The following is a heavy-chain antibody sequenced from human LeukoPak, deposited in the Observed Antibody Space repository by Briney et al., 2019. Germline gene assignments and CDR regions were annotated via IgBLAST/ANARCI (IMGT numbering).Heavy chain of an antibody. CDR3: AKDRGIVVVTAVDY. Sequence: VRSLRLSCAASGFTFSSYGMHWVRQAPGKGLEWVAVISYDGSNKYYADSVKGRFTISRDNSKNTLYLQMNSLRAEDTAVYYCAKDRGIVVVTAVDYWGQGTLVTVSS. D-gene: IGHD2-21*02. CDR2: ISYDGSNK. J-gene: IGHJ4*02. CDR1: GFTFSSYG. V-gene: IGHV3-30*18.